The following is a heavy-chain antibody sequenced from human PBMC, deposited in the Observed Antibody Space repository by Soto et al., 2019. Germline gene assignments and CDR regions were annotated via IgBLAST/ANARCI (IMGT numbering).Heavy chain of an antibody. J-gene: IGHJ4*02. V-gene: IGHV4-59*08. CDR3: ARHRYSYGVYYFDY. CDR1: GGSISNYY. Sequence: LEILSLTCIVSGGSISNYYWSWIRQTPGKGLEWIGYIYYSGSTNYNPSLTSRVTISVDTSKNQFSLKLSSVTAADTAVYYCARHRYSYGVYYFDYWGQGTLVTVSS. D-gene: IGHD5-18*01. CDR2: IYYSGST.